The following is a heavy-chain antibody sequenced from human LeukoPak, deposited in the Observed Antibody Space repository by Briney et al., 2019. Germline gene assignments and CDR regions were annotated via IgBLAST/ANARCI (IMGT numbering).Heavy chain of an antibody. CDR3: ARDPPTGRGAFDI. J-gene: IGHJ3*02. V-gene: IGHV1-69*13. Sequence: SVKVSCKASGGTFSSYAISWARQAPGQGLEWMGGIIPIFGTANYAQKFQGRVTITADESTSTAYMELSSLRSEDTAVYYCARDPPTGRGAFDIWGQGTMVTASS. CDR1: GGTFSSYA. D-gene: IGHD3-10*01. CDR2: IIPIFGTA.